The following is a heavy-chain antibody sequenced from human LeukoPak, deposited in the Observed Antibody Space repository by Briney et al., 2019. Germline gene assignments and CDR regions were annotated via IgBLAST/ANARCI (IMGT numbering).Heavy chain of an antibody. CDR2: IYASGST. CDR1: GGSISSYY. CDR3: ARDAFGLLLNYWYFDL. J-gene: IGHJ2*01. Sequence: ASETLSLTCTVSGGSISSYYWSWIRQPAGKGLEWIGRIYASGSTNYNPSLKSRVTMSVDTSKDQFSLNLSSVTAADTAVYFCARDAFGLLLNYWYFDLWGRGTLVTVSS. D-gene: IGHD2-15*01. V-gene: IGHV4-4*07.